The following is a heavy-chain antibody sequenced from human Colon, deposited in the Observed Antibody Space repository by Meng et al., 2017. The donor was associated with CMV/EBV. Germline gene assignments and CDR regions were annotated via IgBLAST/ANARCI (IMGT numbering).Heavy chain of an antibody. V-gene: IGHV3-11*04. CDR2: ISASGTTI. CDR1: GFTFRDYY. CDR3: ARDRRHYGDSSGYGSLDY. Sequence: SCAASGFTFRDYYMTWIRQAPGKGLEWVSYISASGTTIYYADSVKGRFTISRDNAKNSLYLQMNSLRAEDTAVYYCARDRRHYGDSSGYGSLDYWGQGTLVTVSS. J-gene: IGHJ4*02. D-gene: IGHD3-22*01.